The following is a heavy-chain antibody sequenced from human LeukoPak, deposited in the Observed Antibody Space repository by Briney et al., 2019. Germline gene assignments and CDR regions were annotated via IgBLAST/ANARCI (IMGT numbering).Heavy chain of an antibody. D-gene: IGHD3-3*01. CDR1: GGSISSGGYY. V-gene: IGHV4-30-2*01. CDR2: IYHSGST. Sequence: SETLSLTCTVSGGSISSGGYYWSWIRQPPGKGLEWIGYIYHSGSTYYNPSLKSRVTISVDRSKNQFSLKLSSVTAADTAVYYCARDPRLTYYDFWSASGAFDIWGQGTMVTVSS. CDR3: ARDPRLTYYDFWSASGAFDI. J-gene: IGHJ3*02.